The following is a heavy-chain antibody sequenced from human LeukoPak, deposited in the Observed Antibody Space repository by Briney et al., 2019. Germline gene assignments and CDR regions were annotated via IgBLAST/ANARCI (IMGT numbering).Heavy chain of an antibody. CDR1: GFSFDVHA. CDR2: IGGPAET. V-gene: IGHV3-23*01. CDR3: AKDWTSHNGVYDCLDF. D-gene: IGHD3-16*01. J-gene: IGHJ4*02. Sequence: GGSLRLSCAASGFSFDVHAMTWVRQAPGKGPEWVATIGGPAETFYADSVKGRFTISRDNTRYTLYLQMNRLRAEDSALYYCAKDWTSHNGVYDCLDFWGQGAQVTVSS.